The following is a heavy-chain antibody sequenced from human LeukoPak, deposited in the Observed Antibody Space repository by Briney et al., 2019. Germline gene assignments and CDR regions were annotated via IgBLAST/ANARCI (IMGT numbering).Heavy chain of an antibody. CDR2: ISAYNGNT. J-gene: IGHJ4*02. D-gene: IGHD2-15*01. CDR3: ARDCSGGSCLGY. V-gene: IGHV1-18*01. Sequence: ASVKASCKASGYTFTSYGISWVRQAPGQGLEWMGWISAYNGNTNYAQKLQGRVTMTTDTSTSTAYMELRSLRSDDTAVYYCARDCSGGSCLGYWGQGTLVTVSS. CDR1: GYTFTSYG.